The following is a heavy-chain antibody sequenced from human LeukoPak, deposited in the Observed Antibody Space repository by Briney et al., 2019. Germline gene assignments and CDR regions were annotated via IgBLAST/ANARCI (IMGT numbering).Heavy chain of an antibody. CDR2: IYYSGST. Sequence: SETLSLTCTVSGGSISSSSYYWGWIRQPPGKGLEWTGSIYYSGSTYYNPSLKSRFTISVDTSKNQFSLKLSSVTAADTAVYYCARVWAYYYDSPPFNWFDPWGQGTLVTVSS. D-gene: IGHD3-22*01. CDR3: ARVWAYYYDSPPFNWFDP. V-gene: IGHV4-39*07. J-gene: IGHJ5*02. CDR1: GGSISSSSYY.